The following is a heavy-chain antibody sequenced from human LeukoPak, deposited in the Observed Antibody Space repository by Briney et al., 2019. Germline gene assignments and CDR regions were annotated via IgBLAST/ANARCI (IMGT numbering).Heavy chain of an antibody. D-gene: IGHD3-10*01. V-gene: IGHV3-11*01. J-gene: IGHJ4*02. CDR1: GFTFSDYY. CDR3: ERPVMVRGVIITYYFDY. Sequence: GGSLRLSCAASGFTFSDYYMSWIRQAPGKGLEWVSYISSSGSTIYYADSVKGRFTISRDNAKNSLYLQMHSLRAEDTAVYYCERPVMVRGVIITYYFDYWGQGTLVTVSS. CDR2: ISSSGSTI.